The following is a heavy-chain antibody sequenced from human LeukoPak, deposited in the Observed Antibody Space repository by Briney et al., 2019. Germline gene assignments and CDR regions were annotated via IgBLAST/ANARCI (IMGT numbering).Heavy chain of an antibody. V-gene: IGHV4-59*01. J-gene: IGHJ4*02. CDR3: ARAKELGYSYGSYYFDY. CDR2: MYYSGST. Sequence: SETLSLTCTVSGGSISSYYWSWIRQPPGKGLEWIGYMYYSGSTNYNPSVRSRVAISVDTSKNQFSLKLNSVTAADTAVYYCARAKELGYSYGSYYFDYWGQGTLVTVSS. CDR1: GGSISSYY. D-gene: IGHD5-18*01.